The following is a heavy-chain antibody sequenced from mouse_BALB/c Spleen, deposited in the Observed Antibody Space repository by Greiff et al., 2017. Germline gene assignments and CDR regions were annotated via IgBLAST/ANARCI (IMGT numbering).Heavy chain of an antibody. CDR2: ISYSGST. CDR3: ARFYYGSRMFAY. Sequence: VQLKESGPSLVKPSQTLSLTCSVTGDSITSGYWNWIRKFPGNKLEYMGYISYSGSTYYNPSLKSRISITRDTSKNQYYLQLNSVTTEDTATYYCARFYYGSRMFAYWGQGTLVTVSA. CDR1: GDSITSGY. D-gene: IGHD1-1*01. J-gene: IGHJ3*01. V-gene: IGHV3-8*02.